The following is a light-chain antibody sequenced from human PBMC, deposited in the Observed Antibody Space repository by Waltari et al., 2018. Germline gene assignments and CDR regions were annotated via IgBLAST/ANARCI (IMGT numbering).Light chain of an antibody. CDR3: QVCDAQNEPGV. CDR1: NIGTKS. CDR2: YDT. V-gene: IGLV3-21*04. Sequence: SYVLTQPPSVSVAPGETARLACGGDNIGTKSVHWYQQKPGQAPVLLISYDTDRRSGIPGRFSGSNTGNTATLTISRVEAGDEADYYCQVCDAQNEPGVFGTGTELTVL. J-gene: IGLJ1*01.